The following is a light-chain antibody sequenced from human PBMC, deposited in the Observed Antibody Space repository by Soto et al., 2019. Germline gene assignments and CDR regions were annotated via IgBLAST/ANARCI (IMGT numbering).Light chain of an antibody. V-gene: IGLV2-14*01. CDR3: CSYTRSSTLL. Sequence: QSALTQPASVSGSPGQSITISCTGTSSDVGRYNYVSWYQQHPGRAPRLIVYEVINRPAGVSNRFSGSKSGSTASLTISGLHAADEADYYCCSYTRSSTLLFGGGTKLTVL. CDR2: EVI. CDR1: SSDVGRYNY. J-gene: IGLJ2*01.